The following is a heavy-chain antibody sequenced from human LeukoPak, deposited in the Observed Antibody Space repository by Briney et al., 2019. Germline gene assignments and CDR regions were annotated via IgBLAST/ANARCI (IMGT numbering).Heavy chain of an antibody. Sequence: GGSLRLSCAASGLTFSSYAMHWVRQAPGKGLEWVAVISNDGSNKYYADSVKGRFTISRDNSKNTLYLQMNSLRAEDTAVYYCARDLYAYDSTGYLFDYWGQGTLVTVSA. CDR2: ISNDGSNK. V-gene: IGHV3-30*04. J-gene: IGHJ4*02. CDR1: GLTFSSYA. CDR3: ARDLYAYDSTGYLFDY. D-gene: IGHD3-22*01.